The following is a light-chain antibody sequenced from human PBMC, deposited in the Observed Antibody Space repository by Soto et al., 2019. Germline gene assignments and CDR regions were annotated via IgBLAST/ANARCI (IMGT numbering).Light chain of an antibody. CDR3: QHRRNWPPGIT. J-gene: IGKJ5*01. V-gene: IGKV3-11*01. CDR1: QSVTTY. CDR2: DAS. Sequence: EIVLTQSPGTLSLSPGERASLSCRASQSVTTYLAWYQQKPGQAPRLLIYDASDRATGIPARFSGSGSGTDLTLTISSLEPEDFAVYYRQHRRNWPPGITFRQRKLLEIK.